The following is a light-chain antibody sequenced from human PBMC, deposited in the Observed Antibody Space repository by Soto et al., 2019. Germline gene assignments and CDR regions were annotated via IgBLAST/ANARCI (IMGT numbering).Light chain of an antibody. CDR2: DVN. V-gene: IGLV2-14*01. CDR1: SSDIGGYDY. J-gene: IGLJ2*01. Sequence: QSVLTQPASVSGSPGQSITLSCTGTSSDIGGYDYVYWYQRHPGKAPKLIIYDVNNRPSGVSNRFSGSKSGNTASLTISGLQAEDEADYYCTSYASGSSHVVFGGGTKVTVL. CDR3: TSYASGSSHVV.